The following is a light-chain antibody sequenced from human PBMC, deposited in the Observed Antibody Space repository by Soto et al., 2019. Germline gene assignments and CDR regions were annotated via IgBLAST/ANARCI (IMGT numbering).Light chain of an antibody. CDR1: QSVSSSY. V-gene: IGKV3-20*01. CDR3: QQYNDWPLT. Sequence: EIVLTQSPGPLSLSPGERGTLSCMASQSVSSSYLAWYQQKPGQTPRLLMYGASTRPTGIPARFSGSGSGTEFTLTIISLQSEDSAVYYCQQYNDWPLTFGGGTKVDI. J-gene: IGKJ4*01. CDR2: GAS.